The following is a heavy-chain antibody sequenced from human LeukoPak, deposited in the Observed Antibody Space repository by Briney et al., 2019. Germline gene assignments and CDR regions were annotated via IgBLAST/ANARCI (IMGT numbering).Heavy chain of an antibody. Sequence: SETLSLTCGVSGGSFSGSYWGWIRQPPGKGLEWIGEINLSGSTNYNSSLTSRVTISLDTSKNQISLNLRSVTTADTAVYYCARVSISLFGVVTAHFDSWGQGTLVAVSS. V-gene: IGHV4-34*01. J-gene: IGHJ4*02. CDR3: ARVSISLFGVVTAHFDS. CDR1: GGSFSGSY. CDR2: INLSGST. D-gene: IGHD3-3*01.